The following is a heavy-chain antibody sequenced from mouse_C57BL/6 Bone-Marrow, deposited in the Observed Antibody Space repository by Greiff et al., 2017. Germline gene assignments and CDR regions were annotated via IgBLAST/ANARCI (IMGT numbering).Heavy chain of an antibody. Sequence: QVQLKQPGAELVKPGASVKLSCKASGYTFTSYWMHWVKQRPGRGLEWIGMNHPTSGSTNYNEKFKSKATLTVDTSSSTSYMQLSSLTAEDSAVYYCALIDYWGQGTTLTVSS. V-gene: IGHV1-64*01. J-gene: IGHJ2*01. CDR3: ALIDY. CDR1: GYTFTSYW. CDR2: NHPTSGST.